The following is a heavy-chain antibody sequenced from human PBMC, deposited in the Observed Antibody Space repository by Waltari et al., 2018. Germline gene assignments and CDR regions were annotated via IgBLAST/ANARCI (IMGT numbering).Heavy chain of an antibody. Sequence: QVQLVQSGTEVKKPGASVNVSCKASGYTFGGHYIHWVRQAPGQGLEWMGWINPNSCDTSYTQKFQGRVTMTRDTSTTTAYMELSELRSDDTAVYYCAKDRYTSTWGSGTGDSWGQGTLVTVSS. D-gene: IGHD6-13*01. CDR2: INPNSCDT. CDR3: AKDRYTSTWGSGTGDS. CDR1: GYTFGGHY. J-gene: IGHJ4*02. V-gene: IGHV1-2*02.